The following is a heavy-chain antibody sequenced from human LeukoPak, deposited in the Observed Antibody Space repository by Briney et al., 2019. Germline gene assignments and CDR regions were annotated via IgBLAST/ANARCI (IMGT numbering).Heavy chain of an antibody. V-gene: IGHV4-39*01. CDR1: GGSISSSSYY. CDR2: IYYSGST. CDR3: ARGCNSTSCPGGFDY. J-gene: IGHJ4*02. Sequence: PSETLSLTCTVSGGSISSSSYYWGWIRQPPGKGLEWIGSIYYSGSTYYNPSLKSRVTISVDTSKNQFSLKLSSVTAADTAVYYCARGCNSTSCPGGFDYWGQGTLVTVSS. D-gene: IGHD2-2*01.